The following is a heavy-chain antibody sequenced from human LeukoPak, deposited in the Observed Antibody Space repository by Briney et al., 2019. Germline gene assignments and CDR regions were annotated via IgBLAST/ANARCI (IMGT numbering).Heavy chain of an antibody. V-gene: IGHV4-4*07. J-gene: IGHJ6*03. D-gene: IGHD3-3*01. CDR3: ATTTYYDFWSGFGDYYYYMDV. CDR2: IYTSGST. Sequence: SETLSLTCAVSGGSFSSYYWSWIRQPAGKGLEWIGRIYTSGSTNYNPSLKSRVTMSVDTSKNQFSLKLSSVTAADTAVYYCATTTYYDFWSGFGDYYYYMDVWGKGTTVTVSS. CDR1: GGSFSSYY.